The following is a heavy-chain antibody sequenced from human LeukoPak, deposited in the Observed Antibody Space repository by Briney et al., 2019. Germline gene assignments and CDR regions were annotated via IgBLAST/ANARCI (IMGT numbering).Heavy chain of an antibody. Sequence: GGSLRLSCAASGFTFSTYWMSWVRQAPGKGLEWVANIKQDGSEKYYVDSVRGRFTISRDNAKNSLYLQMNSLRVEDTAVYYCARGGGDWESPFDYWGQGTLVTVSS. D-gene: IGHD2-21*02. V-gene: IGHV3-7*01. CDR3: ARGGGDWESPFDY. J-gene: IGHJ4*02. CDR1: GFTFSTYW. CDR2: IKQDGSEK.